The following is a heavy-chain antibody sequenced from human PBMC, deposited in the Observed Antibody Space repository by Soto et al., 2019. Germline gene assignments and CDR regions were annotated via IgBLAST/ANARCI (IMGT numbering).Heavy chain of an antibody. CDR3: VRGVWSFDI. J-gene: IGHJ3*02. CDR2: TYYRSRWYN. CDR1: RDSVSSISAA. Sequence: PSQTLSLTCAISRDSVSSISAAWNWIRQSPSRGLEWLGRTYYRSRWYNDYAVSVKSRITLIPDTSKNQFSLQLNSVTPEDTAVYFCVRGVWSFDIWGQGSMVTVSS. D-gene: IGHD3-16*01. V-gene: IGHV6-1*01.